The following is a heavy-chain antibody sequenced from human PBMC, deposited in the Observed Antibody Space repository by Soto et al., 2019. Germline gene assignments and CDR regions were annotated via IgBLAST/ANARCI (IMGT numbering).Heavy chain of an antibody. J-gene: IGHJ5*02. V-gene: IGHV3-7*01. Sequence: EVQLVESGGGLVQPGGSLRHSCAASGFTFSSYWMSWVRQAPGKGLEWVANIKQDGSEKYYVDSVKGRFTISRDNAKNSLYLQMNSLRAEDTAVYYCAREEADSSADLIDPWGQGTLVTVSS. CDR1: GFTFSSYW. CDR2: IKQDGSEK. CDR3: AREEADSSADLIDP. D-gene: IGHD6-19*01.